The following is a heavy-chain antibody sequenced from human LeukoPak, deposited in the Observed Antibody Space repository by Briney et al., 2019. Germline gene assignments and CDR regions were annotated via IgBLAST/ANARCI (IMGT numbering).Heavy chain of an antibody. CDR2: IWYDGSNK. J-gene: IGHJ6*02. CDR3: ARDSEDIVVVVAATNYYYGMDV. D-gene: IGHD2-15*01. Sequence: GGSLRLSCAASGFTFSSYGMHWVCQAPGKGLEWVAVIWYDGSNKYYADSVKGRFTISRDNSKNTLYLQMNSLRAEDTAVYYCARDSEDIVVVVAATNYYYGMDVWGQGTTVTVSS. V-gene: IGHV3-33*01. CDR1: GFTFSSYG.